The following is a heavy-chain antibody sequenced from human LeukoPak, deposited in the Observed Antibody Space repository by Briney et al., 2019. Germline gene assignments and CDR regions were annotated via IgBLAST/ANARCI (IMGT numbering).Heavy chain of an antibody. CDR3: GRQPPDWASFDF. Sequence: SGTLSLTCTVSGVSIISYYWSWIRQSPGKGLEWIAYIYFTGETNYNPSLQSRVTISVDTSKNQFSLRLNSVTAADTAVYYCGRQPPDWASFDFWGQGALVTVSS. D-gene: IGHD3/OR15-3a*01. J-gene: IGHJ4*02. V-gene: IGHV4-59*08. CDR2: IYFTGET. CDR1: GVSIISYY.